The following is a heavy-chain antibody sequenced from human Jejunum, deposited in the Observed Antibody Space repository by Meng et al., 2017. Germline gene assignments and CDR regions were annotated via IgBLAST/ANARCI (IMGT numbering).Heavy chain of an antibody. J-gene: IGHJ4*02. D-gene: IGHD2-2*01. Sequence: QVQLVQSGAEEKKPGASVKVSCKASGYSFTGYYMHWVRQAPGQGLEWLGRINTYSGDTNYAQKFQGRVTMTRDTSISTAYMELSSLSSDDTALYYCASNTDCTSTSCYAYWGQGTLVTVSS. CDR1: GYSFTGYY. V-gene: IGHV1-2*06. CDR2: INTYSGDT. CDR3: ASNTDCTSTSCYAY.